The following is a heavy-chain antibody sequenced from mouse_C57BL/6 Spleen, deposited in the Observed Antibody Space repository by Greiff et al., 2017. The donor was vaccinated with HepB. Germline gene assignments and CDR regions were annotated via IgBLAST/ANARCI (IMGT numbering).Heavy chain of an antibody. CDR1: GYSITSGYD. D-gene: IGHD1-1*01. CDR2: ISYSGST. J-gene: IGHJ1*03. CDR3: AGITTVVGYFDG. Sequence: VQLKESGPGMVKPSQSLSLTCTVTGYSITSGYDWHWIRHFPGNKLEWMGYISYSGSTNYNPSLKSRISITHDTSKNHFFLKLNSVTTEDTATYYCAGITTVVGYFDGWGTGTTVTVSS. V-gene: IGHV3-1*01.